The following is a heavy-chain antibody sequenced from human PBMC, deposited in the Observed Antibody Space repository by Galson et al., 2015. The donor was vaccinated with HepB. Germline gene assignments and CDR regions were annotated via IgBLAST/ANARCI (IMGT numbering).Heavy chain of an antibody. D-gene: IGHD1-14*01. CDR2: IIPMFDTV. CDR1: GGTFSSYV. CDR3: ATFYHRGSYYYYYYMDV. Sequence: SVKVSCKASGGTFSSYVISWVRQAPGQGPEWMAGIIPMFDTVNYAQKFQGRVTITADESASTAYMELSSLRSEDTAVYYCATFYHRGSYYYYYYMDVWGKGTPATVSS. J-gene: IGHJ6*03. V-gene: IGHV1-69*13.